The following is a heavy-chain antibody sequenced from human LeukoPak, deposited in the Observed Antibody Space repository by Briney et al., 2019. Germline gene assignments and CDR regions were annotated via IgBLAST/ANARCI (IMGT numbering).Heavy chain of an antibody. J-gene: IGHJ4*02. D-gene: IGHD5-24*01. V-gene: IGHV1-8*01. CDR3: ARTPRNGYIEGY. CDR2: MNPNSGDT. Sequence: GASVKVSCKASGYTFTSYDINWVRQATGQGLEWMGWMNPNSGDTGYAQNFQGRVTMTRDTSISTAYMELSGLRSEDTAVYYCARTPRNGYIEGYWGQGTLVTVSS. CDR1: GYTFTSYD.